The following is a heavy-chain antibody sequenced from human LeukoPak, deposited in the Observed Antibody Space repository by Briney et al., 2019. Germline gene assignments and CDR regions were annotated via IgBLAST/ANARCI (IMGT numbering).Heavy chain of an antibody. CDR1: GFTFSSYD. CDR3: ARESYGDYIFDY. Sequence: GGSLRLSCAASGFTFSSYDMNWVRQAPGKGLEWVSVIYSGGNTYYADSVRGRFTISRDNSKNTLYLQMNSLRAEDTAVYYCARESYGDYIFDYWGQGTLVTVSS. J-gene: IGHJ4*02. D-gene: IGHD4-17*01. V-gene: IGHV3-53*01. CDR2: IYSGGNT.